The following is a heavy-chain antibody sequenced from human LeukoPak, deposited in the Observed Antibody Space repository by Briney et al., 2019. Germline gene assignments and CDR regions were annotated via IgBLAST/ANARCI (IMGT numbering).Heavy chain of an antibody. D-gene: IGHD3-10*01. V-gene: IGHV4-59*02. Sequence: SETLSLTCTVSGGSVNNYYWSWIRQPPGKGLEWIGYVYYSRTTNYKPSLKSRVTISVDTSKNQFSLKVNSVTAADTAVYFCASGPRNYYYSGSYHYWGQGTLVTVSS. CDR2: VYYSRTT. CDR1: GGSVNNYY. CDR3: ASGPRNYYYSGSYHY. J-gene: IGHJ4*02.